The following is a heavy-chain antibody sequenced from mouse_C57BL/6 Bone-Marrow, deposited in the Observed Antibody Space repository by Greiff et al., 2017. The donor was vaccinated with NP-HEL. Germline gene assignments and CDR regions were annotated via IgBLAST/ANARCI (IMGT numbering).Heavy chain of an antibody. CDR1: GFTFSSYG. J-gene: IGHJ3*01. D-gene: IGHD2-12*01. CDR2: ITSGGSYT. CDR3: ARGHSSWFAY. Sequence: EVQGVESGGDLVKPGGSLKLSCAASGFTFSSYGMSWVRQTPDKRLEWVATITSGGSYTYSPDSVKGRFTISRDNAKNTLYLQMRSLKSEDTAMYYCARGHSSWFAYWGQGTLVTVSA. V-gene: IGHV5-6*01.